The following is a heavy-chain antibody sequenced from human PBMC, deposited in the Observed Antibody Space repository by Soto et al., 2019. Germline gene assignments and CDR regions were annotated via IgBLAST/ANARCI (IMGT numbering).Heavy chain of an antibody. CDR1: GCSVSSGNYY. D-gene: IGHD3-22*01. CDR2: FYYTGST. V-gene: IGHV4-61*01. CDR3: ARSMHYSDGSNYSPFDY. Sequence: SETLSLTCTVSGCSVSSGNYYWSWIRQPPGKGLEWIGYFYYTGSTNYNPSLKSRVTISVDASKNQFSLRLSSLTAADTAVYYCARSMHYSDGSNYSPFDYWGQGTLVTVS. J-gene: IGHJ4*02.